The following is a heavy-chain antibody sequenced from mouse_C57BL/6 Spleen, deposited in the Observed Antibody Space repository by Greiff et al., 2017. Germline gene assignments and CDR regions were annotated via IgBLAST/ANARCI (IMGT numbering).Heavy chain of an antibody. Sequence: EVKLMESGGGLVKPGGSLKLSCAASGFTFSSYTMSWVRQTPEKRLEWVATISGGGGNTYYPDSVKGRFTISRDNAKNTLYLQMSSLRSEDTALYYCARPNHYGSSSCFAYWGQGTLVTVSA. D-gene: IGHD1-1*01. J-gene: IGHJ3*01. CDR1: GFTFSSYT. CDR2: ISGGGGNT. CDR3: ARPNHYGSSSCFAY. V-gene: IGHV5-9*01.